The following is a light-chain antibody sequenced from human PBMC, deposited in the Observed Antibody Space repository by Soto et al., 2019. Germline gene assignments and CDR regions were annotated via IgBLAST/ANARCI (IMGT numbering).Light chain of an antibody. J-gene: IGKJ1*01. V-gene: IGKV3-11*01. CDR2: SAS. CDR1: QNVISN. CDR3: QQRSNWPWT. Sequence: EIVMTQSPGTLSVSPGERATLSCRASQNVISNLAWYQQRPGQAPRLLIYSASTRATGIPARFSGSGSGTDFTLTISSLEPEDFAVYYCQQRSNWPWTFGQGTKVDIK.